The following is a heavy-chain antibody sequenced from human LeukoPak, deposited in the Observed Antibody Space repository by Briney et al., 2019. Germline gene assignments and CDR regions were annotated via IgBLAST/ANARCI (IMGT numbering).Heavy chain of an antibody. CDR2: IIPIFGTA. Sequence: GASVKVSCKASGGTFSSYAISWVRQAPGQGLEWMGGIIPIFGTANYAQKFQGRVTITTDESTSTAYMELSSLRSEDTAVYYCARVVPQADFWSGSGTFDPWGQGTLVTVSS. CDR1: GGTFSSYA. J-gene: IGHJ5*02. CDR3: ARVVPQADFWSGSGTFDP. V-gene: IGHV1-69*05. D-gene: IGHD3-3*01.